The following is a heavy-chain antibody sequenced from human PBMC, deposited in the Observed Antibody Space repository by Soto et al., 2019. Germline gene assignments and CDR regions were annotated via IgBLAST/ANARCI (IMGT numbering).Heavy chain of an antibody. D-gene: IGHD2-2*01. CDR1: GFTFSSYA. V-gene: IGHV3-30-3*01. CDR2: ISYDGSNK. J-gene: IGHJ4*02. CDR3: ARDLCISTSCYVFDY. Sequence: GGSLRLSCAASGFTFSSYAMHRVRQAPGKGLEWVAVISYDGSNKYYADSVKGRFTISRDNSKNTLYLQMNSLRAEDTAVYYCARDLCISTSCYVFDYWGQGTLVTVSS.